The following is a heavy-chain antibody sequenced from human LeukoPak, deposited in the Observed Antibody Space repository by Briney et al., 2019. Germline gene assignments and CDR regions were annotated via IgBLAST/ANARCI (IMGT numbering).Heavy chain of an antibody. CDR3: AKGYPGFDY. CDR1: GFPLNHLS. V-gene: IGHV3-23*01. Sequence: GSLRPSFSGFGFPLNHLSLEWVRPGSRKGVEWVSAISGSGGSTYYADSVKGRFTISRDNSKNTLYLQMNSLRAEDTAVYYCAKGYPGFDYWGQGTLVTVSS. D-gene: IGHD1-14*01. CDR2: ISGSGGST. J-gene: IGHJ4*02.